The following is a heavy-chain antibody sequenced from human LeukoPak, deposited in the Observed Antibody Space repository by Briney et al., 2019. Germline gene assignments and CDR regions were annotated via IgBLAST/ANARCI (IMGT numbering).Heavy chain of an antibody. J-gene: IGHJ5*02. CDR2: IAPSDSYT. D-gene: IGHD2-2*01. CDR1: GYHFTSYW. Sequence: GESLKIPRKGSGYHFTSYWISWVRQLPGNGLEWMGRIAPSDSYTNYSPSFQGHVTISADKSISTAYLQWSSLKASDTAMYYCARHPGAPFYIVVVPAVPFDPWGQGTLVTVSS. CDR3: ARHPGAPFYIVVVPAVPFDP. V-gene: IGHV5-10-1*01.